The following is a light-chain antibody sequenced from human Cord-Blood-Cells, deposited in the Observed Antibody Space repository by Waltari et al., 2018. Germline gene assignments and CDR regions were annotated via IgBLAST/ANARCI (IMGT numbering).Light chain of an antibody. CDR1: SSNNGAGYD. Sequence: QSVLTQPPSVSGAPGQRVTISCTGSSSNNGAGYDVHRYQQLPGTAPKLLSYGNSNRPSGVPDRFSGSKSGTSASLAITGLQAEDEADYYCQSYDSSLSGSVFGGGTKLTVL. J-gene: IGLJ3*02. CDR2: GNS. V-gene: IGLV1-40*01. CDR3: QSYDSSLSGSV.